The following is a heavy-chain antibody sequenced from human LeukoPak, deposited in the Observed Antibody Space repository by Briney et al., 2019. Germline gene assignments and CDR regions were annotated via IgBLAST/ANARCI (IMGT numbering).Heavy chain of an antibody. D-gene: IGHD3-10*01. CDR2: IHGSASYN. CDR1: GFIFSNYY. V-gene: IGHV3-21*01. J-gene: IGHJ4*02. CDR3: AKPAGLLWFGELLDY. Sequence: GGSLRLSCAASGFIFSNYYLNWVRQAPGKGLEWVSCIHGSASYNYYADSVKGRFTISRDNSKNTLYLQMNSLRAEDTAVYYCAKPAGLLWFGELLDYWGQGTLVTVSS.